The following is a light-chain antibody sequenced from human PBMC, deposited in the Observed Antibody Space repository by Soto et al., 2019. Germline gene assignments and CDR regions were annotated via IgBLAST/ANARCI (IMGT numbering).Light chain of an antibody. J-gene: IGKJ2*01. Sequence: DIQMTQSPASLSASVGDRVTITCRASQSLGIYLNWYQKKPGKAPNLLIYEASGLRSGVPSRFSAGGSGTDFTFTISSLQPEDFAGYYCQQSYSFPRTFGQGTKLEIK. V-gene: IGKV1-39*01. CDR3: QQSYSFPRT. CDR2: EAS. CDR1: QSLGIY.